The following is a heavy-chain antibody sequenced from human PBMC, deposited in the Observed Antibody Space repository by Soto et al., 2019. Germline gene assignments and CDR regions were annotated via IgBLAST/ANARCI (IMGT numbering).Heavy chain of an antibody. CDR2: MNPNSGNT. CDR3: ARDGAMITFGGVIVVDAFDI. Sequence: ASVKVSCKASGYTFTSYDINWVRQATGQGLEWMGWMNPNSGNTGYAQKFQGRVTMTRNTSISTAYMELSSLRSEDTAVYYCARDGAMITFGGVIVVDAFDIWGQGTMVTVSS. J-gene: IGHJ3*02. CDR1: GYTFTSYD. D-gene: IGHD3-16*02. V-gene: IGHV1-8*01.